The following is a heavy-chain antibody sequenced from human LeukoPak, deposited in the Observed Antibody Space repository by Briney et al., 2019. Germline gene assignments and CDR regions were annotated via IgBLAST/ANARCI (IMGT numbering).Heavy chain of an antibody. Sequence: PSETLSLTCTVSGGSISSYYWSWIRQPAGKGLEWIGRIYTSGSTNYNPSLKSRVTMSVDTSKNQFSLKLSSVTAADTAVDYCAIAYCGGDCYSPYYYYMDVWGKGTTVTVSS. CDR2: IYTSGST. J-gene: IGHJ6*03. V-gene: IGHV4-4*07. CDR3: AIAYCGGDCYSPYYYYMDV. D-gene: IGHD2-21*01. CDR1: GGSISSYY.